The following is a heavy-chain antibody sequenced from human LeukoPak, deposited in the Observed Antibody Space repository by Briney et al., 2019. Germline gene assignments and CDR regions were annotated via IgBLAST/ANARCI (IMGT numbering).Heavy chain of an antibody. Sequence: SETLSLTCTVSGGSISSYYWSWIRQPPGKGLEWIGYIYYSGSTNYNPSLKSRVTISVDTSKNQFSLKLSSVTAADTAVYYCARGYYYDSSGYYYSGWFDPWGQGTLVTVSS. CDR3: ARGYYYDSSGYYYSGWFDP. CDR2: IYYSGST. V-gene: IGHV4-59*12. CDR1: GGSISSYY. J-gene: IGHJ5*02. D-gene: IGHD3-22*01.